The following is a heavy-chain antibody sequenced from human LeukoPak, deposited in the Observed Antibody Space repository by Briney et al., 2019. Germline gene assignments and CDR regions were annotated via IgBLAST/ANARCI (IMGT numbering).Heavy chain of an antibody. Sequence: HPGGSLRLSCAASGFTFSSCGMHWVRQAPGKGLEWVAVISYDGSNKYYADSVKGRFTISRDNSKNTLYLQMNSLRAEDTAVYYCANRGDYAGRWGQGTLVTVSS. CDR3: ANRGDYAGR. D-gene: IGHD4-17*01. CDR2: ISYDGSNK. J-gene: IGHJ4*02. V-gene: IGHV3-30*18. CDR1: GFTFSSCG.